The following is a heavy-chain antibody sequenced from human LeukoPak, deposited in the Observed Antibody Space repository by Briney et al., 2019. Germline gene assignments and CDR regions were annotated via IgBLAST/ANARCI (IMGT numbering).Heavy chain of an antibody. CDR3: ARDSGSYWDLLTEFDF. V-gene: IGHV3-48*03. D-gene: IGHD1-26*01. CDR2: ISSSGSTI. CDR1: GFTFSSYE. J-gene: IGHJ4*02. Sequence: GGSLRLSCAASGFTFSSYEMNWVRQAPGKGLEWVSYISSSGSTIYYADSVKGRFTISRDNAKNSLYLQMNILRAEDTAVYYCARDSGSYWDLLTEFDFWGQGTLVTVSS.